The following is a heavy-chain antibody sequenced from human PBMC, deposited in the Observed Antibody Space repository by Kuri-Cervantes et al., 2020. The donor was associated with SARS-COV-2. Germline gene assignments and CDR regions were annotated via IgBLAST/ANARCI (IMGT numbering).Heavy chain of an antibody. CDR3: ARGRIGDGAFDI. CDR2: ISSSSSYT. J-gene: IGHJ3*02. V-gene: IGHV3-11*06. Sequence: GGSLRLSCAASGFTFSDYYMSWIRQAPGKGLEWVSYISSSSSYTNYADSVKGRFTISRENAKNSLYLQMNSLRAGDTAVYYCARGRIGDGAFDIWGQGTMVTVSS. CDR1: GFTFSDYY. D-gene: IGHD2-21*01.